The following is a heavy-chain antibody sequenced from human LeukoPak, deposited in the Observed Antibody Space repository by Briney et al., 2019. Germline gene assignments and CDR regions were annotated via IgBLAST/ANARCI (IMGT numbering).Heavy chain of an antibody. CDR3: TIGETGRGYYYGSGSPIDY. D-gene: IGHD3-10*01. CDR2: ISSSSSYI. V-gene: IGHV3-21*06. CDR1: GFTFSRYS. J-gene: IGHJ4*02. Sequence: GGSLRLSCAASGFTFSRYSMSWVRQAPGKGLEWVSSISSSSSYIYYADSVKGRFTISRDNAKNTLFLQMNSLRAEDTAVYYCTIGETGRGYYYGSGSPIDYWGQGTLVTVSS.